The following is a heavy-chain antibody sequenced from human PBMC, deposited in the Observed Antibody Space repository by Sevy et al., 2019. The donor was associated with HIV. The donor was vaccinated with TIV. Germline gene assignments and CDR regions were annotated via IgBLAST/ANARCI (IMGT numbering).Heavy chain of an antibody. J-gene: IGHJ4*02. D-gene: IGHD3-22*01. CDR2: IWYDGSNK. CDR1: GFTFSSYG. Sequence: GGSLRLSCAASGFTFSSYGMHWVRQAPGKWLEWVAVIWYDGSNKYYADSVKGRFTISRDNSKNTRYLQMNSLRAEDTAVYYCARGDKDSSGYYYFDYWGQGTLVTVSS. CDR3: ARGDKDSSGYYYFDY. V-gene: IGHV3-33*01.